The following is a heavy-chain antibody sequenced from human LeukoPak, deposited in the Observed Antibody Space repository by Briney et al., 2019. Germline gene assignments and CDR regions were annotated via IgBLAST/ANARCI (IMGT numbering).Heavy chain of an antibody. J-gene: IGHJ5*02. D-gene: IGHD2-15*01. Sequence: GASVKVSCKASGYTFTSYGISWVRQAPGQGLEWMGWISAYNGNTNYAQKLQGRVTMTTDESTSTAYMELSSLRSEDTAVYYCARERSSDIYCSGGSCLNWFDPWGQGTLVTVSS. CDR1: GYTFTSYG. CDR2: ISAYNGNT. V-gene: IGHV1-18*01. CDR3: ARERSSDIYCSGGSCLNWFDP.